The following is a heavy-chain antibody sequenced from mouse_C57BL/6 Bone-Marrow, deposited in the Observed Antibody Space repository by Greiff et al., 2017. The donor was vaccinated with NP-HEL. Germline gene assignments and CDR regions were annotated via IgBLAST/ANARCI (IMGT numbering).Heavy chain of an antibody. CDR2: IRSKSSDSTT. CDR3: VGEGYYYGPAWFAY. CDR1: GFTFNNYS. J-gene: IGHJ3*01. V-gene: IGHV10-3*01. D-gene: IGHD1-1*01. Sequence: EVKLVESGGGLVQPKGSLKLSCAASGFTFNNYSMHWVRQAPGQGLEWVARIRSKSSDSTTYYAYTVKDRFTIYRDDSQSMLYLQIHNLKDEDTAMCYSVGEGYYYGPAWFAYWGQGTLVTVSA.